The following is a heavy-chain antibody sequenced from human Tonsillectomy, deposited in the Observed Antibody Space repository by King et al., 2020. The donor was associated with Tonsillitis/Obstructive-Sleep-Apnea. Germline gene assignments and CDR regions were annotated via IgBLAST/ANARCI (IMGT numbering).Heavy chain of an antibody. Sequence: VQLVQSGAEVKKPGASVKVSCKASGYTFTDYYVHWVRQAPGQGLEWMGWINPSSGGTNYAQKFQGRVTLTRDTSISTAYMELSSLRSDDTALYYCARGSTMSGTRWFDPWGQGTLVTVSS. V-gene: IGHV1-2*02. CDR1: GYTFTDYY. D-gene: IGHD6-13*01. J-gene: IGHJ5*02. CDR2: INPSSGGT. CDR3: ARGSTMSGTRWFDP.